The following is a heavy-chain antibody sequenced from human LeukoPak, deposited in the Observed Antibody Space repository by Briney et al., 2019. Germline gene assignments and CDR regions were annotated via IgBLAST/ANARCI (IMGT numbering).Heavy chain of an antibody. Sequence: AGGSLRLSCAASGFTFSSYAMSWVRQAPGKGLECVSAISGSGGSTYYADPVKGRFTISRDNSKNTLYLQMNSLRAEDTAVYYCAKEYDFWSGYYDWGQGTLVTVSS. CDR1: GFTFSSYA. J-gene: IGHJ4*02. V-gene: IGHV3-23*01. CDR3: AKEYDFWSGYYD. CDR2: ISGSGGST. D-gene: IGHD3-3*01.